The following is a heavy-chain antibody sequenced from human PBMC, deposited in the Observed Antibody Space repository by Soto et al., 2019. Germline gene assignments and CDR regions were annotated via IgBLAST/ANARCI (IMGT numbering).Heavy chain of an antibody. CDR3: VKGGWGDY. Sequence: EVQLLDSGGGLGQPGGSLRLSCAASGFNFSVYVMTWVRQAPGKGLEWVSAIGDSGETTYYADSVRGRFTISRDNSKNTLNLQMNSLRPEDTAIYYCVKGGWGDYWGQGTQVAVSS. D-gene: IGHD1-26*01. CDR2: IGDSGETT. CDR1: GFNFSVYV. V-gene: IGHV3-23*01. J-gene: IGHJ4*02.